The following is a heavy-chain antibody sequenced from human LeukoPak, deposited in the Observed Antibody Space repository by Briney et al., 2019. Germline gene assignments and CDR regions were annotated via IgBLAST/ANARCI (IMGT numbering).Heavy chain of an antibody. J-gene: IGHJ4*02. D-gene: IGHD3-16*01. V-gene: IGHV5-51*01. CDR1: GYSFTSYW. CDR3: ARHLASPEGGVDY. CDR2: I. Sequence: GESLKISCKGSGYSFTSYWIGWVRQMPGKGLEWMGTIYSPSFQGQVTISADKSISTAYLQWSSLKASDTAMYYCARHLASPEGGVDYWGQGTLVTVSS.